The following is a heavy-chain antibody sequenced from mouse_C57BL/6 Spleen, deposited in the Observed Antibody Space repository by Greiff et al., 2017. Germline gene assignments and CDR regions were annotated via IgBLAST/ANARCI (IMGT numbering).Heavy chain of an antibody. CDR2: IHPSSGYT. D-gene: IGHD1-2*01. CDR3: ASTYGSAMDY. J-gene: IGHJ4*01. Sequence: QVQLQEPGAELAKPGASVKMSCKASGYTFTSYWMHWVKQRPGQGLEWIGNIHPSSGYTKYNQKFKDKATLTADTSSSTAYMQLRSLPSEDSAVDYCASTYGSAMDYWGQGTSVTVSA. CDR1: GYTFTSYW. V-gene: IGHV1-7*01.